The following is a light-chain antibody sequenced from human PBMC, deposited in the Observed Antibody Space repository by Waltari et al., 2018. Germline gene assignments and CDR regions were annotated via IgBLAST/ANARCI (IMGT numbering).Light chain of an antibody. CDR1: NIGSKS. CDR3: QVWDSSSDHPGVV. CDR2: DDS. Sequence: SYVLTQPPSVSVAPGKTARITCGGNNIGSKSVHWYRQKPGQAPVLVVYDDSDRPSGIPERCSGSNSGNTATLTISRVESGDEADYYCQVWDSSSDHPGVVFGGGTKLTVL. V-gene: IGLV3-21*03. J-gene: IGLJ2*01.